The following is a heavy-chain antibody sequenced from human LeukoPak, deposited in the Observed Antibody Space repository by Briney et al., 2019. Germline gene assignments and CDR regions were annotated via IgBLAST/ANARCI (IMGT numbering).Heavy chain of an antibody. J-gene: IGHJ4*02. V-gene: IGHV4-39*01. Sequence: SETLSLTCTVSGGSISSSSYYWGWIRQPPGKGLEWIGSIYYSGSTYYNPSLKSRVTISVDTSKNQFSLKLSSVTAADTAVYYCARRDDFWSGYFAVRGGGPFDYWGQGTLVTVSS. CDR1: GGSISSSSYY. CDR3: ARRDDFWSGYFAVRGGGPFDY. CDR2: IYYSGST. D-gene: IGHD3-3*01.